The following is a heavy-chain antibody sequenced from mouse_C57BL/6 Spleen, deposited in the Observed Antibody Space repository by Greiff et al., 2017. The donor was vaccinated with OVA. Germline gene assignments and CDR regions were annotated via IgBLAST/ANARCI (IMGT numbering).Heavy chain of an antibody. Sequence: EVKVVESGGGLVKPGGSLKLSCAASGFTFSSYTMSWVRQTPEKRLEWVATISGGGGNTYYPDSVKGRFTISRDNAKNTLYLQMSSLRSEDTALYYCARQEDYYGSSYVGAMDYWGQGTSVTVSS. CDR3: ARQEDYYGSSYVGAMDY. D-gene: IGHD1-1*01. CDR2: ISGGGGNT. J-gene: IGHJ4*01. CDR1: GFTFSSYT. V-gene: IGHV5-9*01.